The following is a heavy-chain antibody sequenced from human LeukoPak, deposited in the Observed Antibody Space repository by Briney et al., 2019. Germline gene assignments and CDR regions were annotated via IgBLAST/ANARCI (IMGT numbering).Heavy chain of an antibody. CDR2: ISDNGDST. V-gene: IGHV3-23*01. J-gene: IGHJ4*02. CDR1: GFTFSTFA. Sequence: GESLRLSCAASGFTFSTFAVSWVRQAPGKGLEWVSIISDNGDSTYYADSVKGRFITSRDNSKNTLYLQMNRLRAEDTAVYYCAREVGALDYWGQGTLVTVSS. D-gene: IGHD1-26*01. CDR3: AREVGALDY.